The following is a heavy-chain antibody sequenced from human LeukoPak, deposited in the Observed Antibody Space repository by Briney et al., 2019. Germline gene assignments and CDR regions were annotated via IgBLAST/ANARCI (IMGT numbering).Heavy chain of an antibody. V-gene: IGHV3-7*02. CDR3: ARVGYSYGLDYFDY. CDR2: IRQDGSEK. D-gene: IGHD5-18*01. J-gene: IGHJ4*02. Sequence: GGSLRLSCAASGFTFSSNWMSWVRQAPGKGLEWVANIRQDGSEKYYVDSVRGRFTISRDNAKNSLYLQMNSLRAEDTAVYYCARVGYSYGLDYFDYWGQGNLVTVSS. CDR1: GFTFSSNW.